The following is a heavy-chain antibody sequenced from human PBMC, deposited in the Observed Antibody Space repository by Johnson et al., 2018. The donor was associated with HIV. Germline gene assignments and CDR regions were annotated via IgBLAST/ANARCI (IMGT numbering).Heavy chain of an antibody. Sequence: VQLVESGGGLVQPGGSLRLSCAASGFTVSSNYMSWVRQAPGKGLEWVSVIYSGGSTYYADFVKGRFTISRDNSKNTLYLQMNSLRAEDTAVYYCARDFSSRLGGSRNAFDIWGQGTMVTVSS. D-gene: IGHD2-15*01. CDR3: ARDFSSRLGGSRNAFDI. J-gene: IGHJ3*02. CDR1: GFTVSSNY. CDR2: IYSGGST. V-gene: IGHV3-66*01.